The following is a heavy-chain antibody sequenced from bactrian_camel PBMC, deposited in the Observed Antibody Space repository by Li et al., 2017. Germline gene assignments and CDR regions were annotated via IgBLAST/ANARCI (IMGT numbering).Heavy chain of an antibody. CDR3: ASGPCTYCRGGYCYAEDEGPAEFGG. Sequence: HVQLVESGGGSVQSGGSLRLSCAASGSGCISGTYCLGWFRQVPGKEREGVAAIAPATGSTYYDDSIKGRFTVSHVNSNNTLHLQMNNLTTADTAMYYCASGPCTYCRGGYCYAEDEGPAEFGGSGQGTQVTVS. J-gene: IGHJ6*01. D-gene: IGHD2*01. CDR2: IAPATGST. V-gene: IGHV3S1*01. CDR1: GSGCISGTYC.